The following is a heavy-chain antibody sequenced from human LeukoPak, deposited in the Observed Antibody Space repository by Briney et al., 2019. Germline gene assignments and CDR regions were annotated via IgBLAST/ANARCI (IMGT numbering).Heavy chain of an antibody. V-gene: IGHV3-33*01. CDR1: GFIYSIYD. D-gene: IGHD1-7*01. CDR3: ARQFYLRRNWNYAFDS. Sequence: GVSQRLFCTASGFIYSIYDMLWVRHATGKALEGVNVIWSDGLTKHYADPVKGRFTNYRNKSRNVLYLQTNSLRAGDTAVYFCARQFYLRRNWNYAFDSWGQGTGDTVST. J-gene: IGHJ4*02. CDR2: IWSDGLTK.